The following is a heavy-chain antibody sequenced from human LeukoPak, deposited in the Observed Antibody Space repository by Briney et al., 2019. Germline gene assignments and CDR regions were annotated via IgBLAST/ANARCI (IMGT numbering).Heavy chain of an antibody. J-gene: IGHJ2*01. CDR3: ARQQKGDSHGALWHFDM. CDR1: GGSLSSYY. CDR2: VNYSGST. V-gene: IGHV4-59*08. D-gene: IGHD3-16*01. Sequence: SETLSLTCTVSGGSLSSYYWSWIRQPPGKGLEWIGNVNYSGSTNYSPSPRSRVTISVDVSKNQLSLKLKSETAADSAVYYCARQQKGDSHGALWHFDMWGRGRRVHVSS.